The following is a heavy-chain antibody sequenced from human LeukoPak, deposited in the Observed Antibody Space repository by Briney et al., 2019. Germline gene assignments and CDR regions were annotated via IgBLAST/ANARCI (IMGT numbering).Heavy chain of an antibody. CDR3: ARGRGSHVRFDY. J-gene: IGHJ4*02. V-gene: IGHV3-20*01. CDR2: INWNGGST. Sequence: GGSLRLSCAASGFTFDDYGMSWVRQAPGKGLEWVSGINWNGGSTGYADSVKGRFTISRDNAKNSLYLQMNSLRAEDTAYYDCARGRGSHVRFDYWGQGTLVTVSS. CDR1: GFTFDDYG. D-gene: IGHD3-16*01.